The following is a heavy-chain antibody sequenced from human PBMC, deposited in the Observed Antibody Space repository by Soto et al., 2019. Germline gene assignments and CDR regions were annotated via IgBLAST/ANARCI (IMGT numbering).Heavy chain of an antibody. J-gene: IGHJ4*02. Sequence: SETLSLTCAVYGGSFSGYYWSWIRQPPGKGLEWIGEINHSGSTNYNPSLKSRVTISVDTSKNQFSLKLSSVTAADTAVYYCARGDIVVVPAAISPDYFDYWGQGTLVTVSS. CDR2: INHSGST. CDR1: GGSFSGYY. D-gene: IGHD2-2*02. CDR3: ARGDIVVVPAAISPDYFDY. V-gene: IGHV4-34*01.